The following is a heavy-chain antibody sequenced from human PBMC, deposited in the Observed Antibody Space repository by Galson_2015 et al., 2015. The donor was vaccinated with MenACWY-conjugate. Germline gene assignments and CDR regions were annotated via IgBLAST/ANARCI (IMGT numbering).Heavy chain of an antibody. CDR1: GYRFRKYW. V-gene: IGHV5-51*01. D-gene: IGHD2-2*01. J-gene: IGHJ4*02. Sequence: QSGAEVKKPGESLKISCKGLGYRFRKYWIGWVRQMPGKGLEWMGIIYPGDSDARYSPAFQGQVTMSVDTSINTAYLQWSSLKASDTAMYYCAASIKDIVVVIGATTLDSWGQGTLVTVSS. CDR3: AASIKDIVVVIGATTLDS. CDR2: IYPGDSDA.